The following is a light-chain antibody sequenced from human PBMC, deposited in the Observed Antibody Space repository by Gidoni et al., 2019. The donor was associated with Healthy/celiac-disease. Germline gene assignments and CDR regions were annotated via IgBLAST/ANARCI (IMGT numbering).Light chain of an antibody. CDR1: QRISSY. Sequence: IQMTQSPSSLSASVGDRVTITCRASQRISSYLNWYQQKPGKAPKLLIYAASSLQSGVPSRFSGSGSGTDFTPTISSLQPEDFATYYCQQSYSTLLITFGQGTRLEIK. J-gene: IGKJ5*01. CDR3: QQSYSTLLIT. V-gene: IGKV1-39*01. CDR2: AAS.